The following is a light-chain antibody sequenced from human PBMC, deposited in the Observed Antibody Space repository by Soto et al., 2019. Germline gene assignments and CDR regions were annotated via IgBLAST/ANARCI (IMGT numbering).Light chain of an antibody. V-gene: IGLV2-8*01. Sequence: QSALTQPPSASGSPGQSVTISCTGTSSVVGGYDLVSWYQQHPGKAPKLILYEVAKRPSGVPARFSGSKSGNTASLTVSGLQADDESDYYCSSFAGNNNLFGGGTKLTVL. CDR1: SSVVGGYDL. CDR2: EVA. J-gene: IGLJ2*01. CDR3: SSFAGNNNL.